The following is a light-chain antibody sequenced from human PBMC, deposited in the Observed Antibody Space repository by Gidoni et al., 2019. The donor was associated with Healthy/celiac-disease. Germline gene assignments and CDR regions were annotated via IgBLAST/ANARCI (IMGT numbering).Light chain of an antibody. V-gene: IGKV1-39*01. J-gene: IGKJ2*04. CDR2: AAS. Sequence: DIQMTQSPSSLSASVGDRVTITCRASQSISSYLNWYQQKPGKAPKLLIYAASSLQSGVPSRFSGSGSGTDFTLTISSLQPEDFATYSCKQSYSTLCSFGQGTKLEIK. CDR3: KQSYSTLCS. CDR1: QSISSY.